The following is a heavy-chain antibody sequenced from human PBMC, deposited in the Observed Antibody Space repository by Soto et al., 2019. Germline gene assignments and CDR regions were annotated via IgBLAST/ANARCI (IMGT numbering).Heavy chain of an antibody. CDR1: GGSISSGDYY. V-gene: IGHV4-30-4*01. CDR2: IYYSGST. D-gene: IGHD6-6*01. CDR3: AREATIAARLDS. Sequence: ASEPLSLTCTVSGGSISSGDYYWSWLRQPPGKGLEWIGYIYYSGSTYYNPSLKSRVTISLDTSKNQFSLKLSSVTASDTAVYYCAREATIAARLDSWGQGTLVTVSS. J-gene: IGHJ4*02.